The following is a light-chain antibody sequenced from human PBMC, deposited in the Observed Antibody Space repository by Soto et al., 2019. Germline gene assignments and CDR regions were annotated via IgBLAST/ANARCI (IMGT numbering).Light chain of an antibody. CDR2: LNSDGSH. J-gene: IGLJ3*02. CDR3: QTWGAGIWV. CDR1: SGHSSYA. Sequence: QSVLTQSPSASASLGASVKLTCTLSSGHSSYAIAWLQHQPEKGPRNLMKLNSDGSHSKGDGIPDRFSGSSSGTERYLSISSLQSEDEADYYCQTWGAGIWVFGGGTKVTVL. V-gene: IGLV4-69*01.